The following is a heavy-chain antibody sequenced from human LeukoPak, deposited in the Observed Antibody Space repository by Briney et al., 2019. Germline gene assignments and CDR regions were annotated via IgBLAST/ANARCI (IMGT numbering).Heavy chain of an antibody. V-gene: IGHV3-23*01. Sequence: PGGSLRLPCAASGFTFSSYAMSWVRQAPGKGLEWVSAISGSGGSTYYADSVKGRFTISRDNSKNTLYLQMNSLRAEDTAFYHCARERVGSWSSHWFDPWGQGTLVTVSS. CDR1: GFTFSSYA. CDR3: ARERVGSWSSHWFDP. J-gene: IGHJ5*02. CDR2: ISGSGGST. D-gene: IGHD6-13*01.